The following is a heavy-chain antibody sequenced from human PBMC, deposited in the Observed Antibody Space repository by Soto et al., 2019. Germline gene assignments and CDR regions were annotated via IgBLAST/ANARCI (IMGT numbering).Heavy chain of an antibody. CDR2: MNPNTGNS. J-gene: IGHJ4*02. V-gene: IGHV1-8*01. D-gene: IGHD1-1*01. CDR3: ARRAETNGWNGFGADKYYFDF. CDR1: GYTFTSYD. Sequence: ASVKVSCKASGYTFTSYDIYWVRQATGQGLEWMGWMNPNTGNSGYAQKFQGRVTMTSDSSINTVHMELSSLRFEDTAVYYCARRAETNGWNGFGADKYYFDFWGQGTLVTVS.